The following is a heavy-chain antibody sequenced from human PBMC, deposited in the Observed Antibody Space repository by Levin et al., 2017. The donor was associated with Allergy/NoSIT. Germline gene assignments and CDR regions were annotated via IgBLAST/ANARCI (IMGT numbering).Heavy chain of an antibody. V-gene: IGHV4-59*01. CDR2: IYYSGST. CDR1: GGSISSYY. J-gene: IGHJ6*03. CDR3: ARVSKATISVYSSLYYYYYMDV. Sequence: SQTLSLTCTVSGGSISSYYWSWIRQPPGKGLEWIGYIYYSGSTNYNPSLKSRVTISVDTSKNQFSLELSSVTAADTAVYYCARVSKATISVYSSLYYYYYMDVWGKGTTVTVSS. D-gene: IGHD5-12*01.